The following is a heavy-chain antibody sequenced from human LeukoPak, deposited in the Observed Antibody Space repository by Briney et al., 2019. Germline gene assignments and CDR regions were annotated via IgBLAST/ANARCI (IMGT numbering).Heavy chain of an antibody. J-gene: IGHJ4*02. V-gene: IGHV4-30-2*01. CDR1: GGSISSGGYS. Sequence: SQTLSLTCAVSGGSISSGGYSWSWIRQPPGKGLEWIGYIYHSGSTYYNPSLKSRVTISVDRSKNQFSLKLSSVTAADTAVYYCASSTLGYCSGGSCPFDYWGQGTLVTVSS. D-gene: IGHD2-15*01. CDR2: IYHSGST. CDR3: ASSTLGYCSGGSCPFDY.